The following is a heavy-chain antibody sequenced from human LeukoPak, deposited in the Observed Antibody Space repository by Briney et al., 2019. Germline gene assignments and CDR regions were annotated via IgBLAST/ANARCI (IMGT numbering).Heavy chain of an antibody. V-gene: IGHV3-21*01. J-gene: IGHJ4*02. D-gene: IGHD6-13*01. CDR3: AREGIAAALDY. Sequence: GGSLRLSCAASGFTFSSYSMNWVRQAPGKGLEWVSSISSSSRYIYYADSVKGRFTISRDNAKNSLYLQMNSLRAEDTAVYYCAREGIAAALDYWGQGTLVTVSS. CDR2: ISSSSRYI. CDR1: GFTFSSYS.